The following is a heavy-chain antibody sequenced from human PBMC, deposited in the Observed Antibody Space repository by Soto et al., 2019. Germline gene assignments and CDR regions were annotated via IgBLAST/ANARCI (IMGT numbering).Heavy chain of an antibody. V-gene: IGHV4-59*01. Sequence: AGTLSLTGTVSGGSISSYYWSWIRQPPGKGLEGIGYIYYGGSTNYNASPKRRVTISVDTSKNQFSLKLSSVTAADTAVYYCGRESRDRYESHAYHNGMDVWGQGTTVTVSS. CDR3: GRESRDRYESHAYHNGMDV. CDR1: GGSISSYY. D-gene: IGHD1-1*01. CDR2: IYYGGST. J-gene: IGHJ6*02.